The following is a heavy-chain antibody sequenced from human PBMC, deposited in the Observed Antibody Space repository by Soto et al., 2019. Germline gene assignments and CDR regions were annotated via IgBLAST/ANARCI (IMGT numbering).Heavy chain of an antibody. Sequence: HPGGSLRLSCAASGFPFSNHAMSWVRQAPGKGLEWVSGISDGGDLIYYADSVKGRFSMSRDNSENMLYLQMTNLRAEDTAIYFCAKRQGTGLAAKSFDFWGQGTLVTVSS. J-gene: IGHJ4*02. CDR2: ISDGGDLI. D-gene: IGHD2-15*01. CDR1: GFPFSNHA. V-gene: IGHV3-23*01. CDR3: AKRQGTGLAAKSFDF.